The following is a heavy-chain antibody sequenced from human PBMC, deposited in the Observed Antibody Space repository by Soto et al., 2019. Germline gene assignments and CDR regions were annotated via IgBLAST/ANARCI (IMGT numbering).Heavy chain of an antibody. D-gene: IGHD3-22*01. Sequence: PGGSLRLSCAASGFTFSSYAVSWVRQAPGKGPEWISSISGSGSTIYYADSVKGRFTISRDNSKNTPYLQMSSLRAEDTAVYYCAKVFYYYDSSGYYYFDYWGQGTLVTSPQ. CDR2: ISGSGSTI. J-gene: IGHJ4*02. CDR3: AKVFYYYDSSGYYYFDY. CDR1: GFTFSSYA. V-gene: IGHV3-23*01.